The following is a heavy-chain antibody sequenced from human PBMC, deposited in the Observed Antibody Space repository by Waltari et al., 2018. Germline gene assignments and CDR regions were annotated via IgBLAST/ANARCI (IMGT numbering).Heavy chain of an antibody. CDR1: GGSTSTYY. J-gene: IGHJ6*03. Sequence: QVQLQESGPGLVKPSETLSLPCTVSGGSTSTYYWSWVRQSPGKGLEWIVYIHYSGRSVYNPSLRSRVAISLDTPNNQFSLRLRSVTAADAAIYYCARADTSTSYFYYYMDVWGKGTTVTVSS. CDR2: IHYSGRS. V-gene: IGHV4-59*01. D-gene: IGHD1-26*01. CDR3: ARADTSTSYFYYYMDV.